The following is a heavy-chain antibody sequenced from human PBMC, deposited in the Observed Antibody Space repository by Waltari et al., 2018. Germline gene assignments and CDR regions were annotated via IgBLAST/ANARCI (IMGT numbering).Heavy chain of an antibody. V-gene: IGHV3-23*01. CDR1: GFTFSSYV. D-gene: IGHD1-20*01. J-gene: IGHJ4*02. Sequence: EVQLLESGGGLVQPGGSLRVSCAASGFTFSSYVMSWVRQAPGKGLEWVSAISGSGFNTYYADSVKGRFTISRDNSKNTLYLQMNSLRAEDTAVYYCAKGRYENVYYFDYWGQGTLVTVSS. CDR3: AKGRYENVYYFDY. CDR2: ISGSGFNT.